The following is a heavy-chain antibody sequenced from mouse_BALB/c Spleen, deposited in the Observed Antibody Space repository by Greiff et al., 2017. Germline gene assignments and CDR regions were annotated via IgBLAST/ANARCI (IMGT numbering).Heavy chain of an antibody. D-gene: IGHD1-1*01. CDR3: ARDQDYGSSRSIADYYAMDY. CDR2: IWAGGST. V-gene: IGHV2-9*02. Sequence: QVQLKESGPGLVAPSQSLSITCTVSGFSLTSYGVHWVRQPPGKGLEWLGVIWAGGSTNYNSALMSRLSISKDNSKSQVFLKMNSLQTDDTAMYYCARDQDYGSSRSIADYYAMDYWGQGTSVTVSS. J-gene: IGHJ4*01. CDR1: GFSLTSYG.